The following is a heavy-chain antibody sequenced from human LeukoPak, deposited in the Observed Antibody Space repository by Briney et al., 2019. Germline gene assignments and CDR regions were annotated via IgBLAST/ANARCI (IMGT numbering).Heavy chain of an antibody. J-gene: IGHJ6*03. V-gene: IGHV3-20*04. CDR1: GFTFDDYG. D-gene: IGHD1-26*01. CDR3: ARVSSGSLYYYYYYYMDV. CDR2: INWNGGST. Sequence: PGGSLRLSCAASGFTFDDYGMSWVRQAPGKGLEWVSGINWNGGSTGYADSVKGRFTISRDNAKNSLYLQMNSLRAEDTALYYCARVSSGSLYYYYYYYMDVWGKGTTVTVSS.